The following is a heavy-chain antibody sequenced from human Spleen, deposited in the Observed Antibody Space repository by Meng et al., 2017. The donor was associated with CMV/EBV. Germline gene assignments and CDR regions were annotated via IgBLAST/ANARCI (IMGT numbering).Heavy chain of an antibody. D-gene: IGHD6-13*01. V-gene: IGHV2-5*02. CDR1: GFSLSTCCVG. CDR2: IYWDDDK. J-gene: IGHJ4*02. CDR3: AHSLAAAFDFDY. Sequence: HESCRHLVQPPKTLTVICTFSGFSLSTCCVGVVWIRPPPGKALEWLALIYWDDDKRYSPSLKSRLTITKDTSKNQVVLTMTNMDPVDTATYYCAHSLAAAFDFDYWGQGTLVTVSS.